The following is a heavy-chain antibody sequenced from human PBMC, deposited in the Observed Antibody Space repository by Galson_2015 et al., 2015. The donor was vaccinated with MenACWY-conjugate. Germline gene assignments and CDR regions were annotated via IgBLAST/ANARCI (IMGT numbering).Heavy chain of an antibody. CDR1: GFRFGDYA. D-gene: IGHD2-15*01. CDR3: AKDLRTIFQLVFDV. J-gene: IGHJ4*02. Sequence: SLRLSCAGSGFRFGDYAMTWVRQAPGKGLEWISTISGSGGSTYYADSVKGRFTIPRDNSKNTLFLQMTSLRADDTAIYYCAKDLRTIFQLVFDVWGQGTLVTVSS. V-gene: IGHV3-23*01. CDR2: ISGSGGST.